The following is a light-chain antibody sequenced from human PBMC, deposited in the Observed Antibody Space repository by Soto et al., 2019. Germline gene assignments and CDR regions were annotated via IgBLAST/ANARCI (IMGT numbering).Light chain of an antibody. CDR3: QQYGSLSWT. CDR2: GAS. J-gene: IGKJ1*01. V-gene: IGKV3-20*01. CDR1: QNVDSNY. Sequence: EIVLTQSPGTLSFSPGERATLSRRASQNVDSNYLAWYQQKPGQAPRIIIFGASGRATGIPDRFSGSGSGTDFTLTISRLEPEDFAVYYCQQYGSLSWTFGQGTKVDI.